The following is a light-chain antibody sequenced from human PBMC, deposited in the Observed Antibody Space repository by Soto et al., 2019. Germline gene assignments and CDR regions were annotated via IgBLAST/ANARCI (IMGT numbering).Light chain of an antibody. V-gene: IGKV3-20*01. CDR2: AAS. CDR3: QQFPTWT. CDR1: QSVSNSY. J-gene: IGKJ1*01. Sequence: EIVLTQSPGILSLSPGERATLSCRASQSVSNSYLAWYQQKPGQAPRLLMYAASNRATGIPDSFSGSGSGTDFTLTISRLEPEDFAVYYCQQFPTWTFGQGTKVEIK.